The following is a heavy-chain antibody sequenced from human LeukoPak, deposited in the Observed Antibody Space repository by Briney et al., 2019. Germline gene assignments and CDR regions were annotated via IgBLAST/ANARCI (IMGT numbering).Heavy chain of an antibody. CDR2: ISYDGSNK. V-gene: IGHV3-30-3*01. D-gene: IGHD6-13*01. Sequence: QTGGSLRLSCAASGFTFSDYAMHWVRQAPGKGLEWVAVISYDGSNKHCADSVKGRFTISRDNSKTTLYLQMNSLGPEDTAIYYCVRASVSSWYRFDYWGQGALVTVSS. CDR3: VRASVSSWYRFDY. J-gene: IGHJ4*02. CDR1: GFTFSDYA.